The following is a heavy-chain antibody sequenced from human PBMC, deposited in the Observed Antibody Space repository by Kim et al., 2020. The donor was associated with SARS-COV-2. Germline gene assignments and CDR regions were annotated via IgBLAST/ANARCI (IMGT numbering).Heavy chain of an antibody. Sequence: GGSLRLSCTTSGLTFKNYGMHWVRQAPGKGLEWVAVIWFDGSNAFYEDSLKGRFTISRDNFKNILYLHMNSLRAEDTAVYYCAKAGSVGTYYYYGLDVWGQGTTVTVSS. J-gene: IGHJ6*02. CDR1: GLTFKNYG. CDR3: AKAGSVGTYYYYGLDV. V-gene: IGHV3-33*06. D-gene: IGHD7-27*01. CDR2: IWFDGSNA.